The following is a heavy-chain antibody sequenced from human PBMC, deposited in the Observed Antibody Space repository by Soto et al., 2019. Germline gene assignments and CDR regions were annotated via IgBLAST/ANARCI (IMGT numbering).Heavy chain of an antibody. Sequence: EVQLVESGGGLVQPGGSLRLSCAASGFTFSSYSMSWFRQAPGKGLEWVSYISSSSSAIYYADSVKGRFTISRDNAKNSLYLQMNSLRAEDTAVYYCATEGGKYNWFDPWGQGTLVTVSS. CDR3: ATEGGKYNWFDP. CDR2: ISSSSSAI. J-gene: IGHJ5*02. D-gene: IGHD3-16*01. CDR1: GFTFSSYS. V-gene: IGHV3-48*01.